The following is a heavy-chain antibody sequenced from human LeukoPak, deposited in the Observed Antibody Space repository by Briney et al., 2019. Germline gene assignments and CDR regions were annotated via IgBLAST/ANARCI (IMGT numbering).Heavy chain of an antibody. CDR2: IDGRSSPT. CDR3: ARFHDFWR. V-gene: IGHV3-23*01. Sequence: GGSLRLSCVASGFTFSFYDMTWVRQAPGKGLEWVSSIDGRSSPTYYADSVKGRFTISRDNSKNTLYLLLNSLRAEDTAVYYCARFHDFWRWGQGTLVTVSS. J-gene: IGHJ4*02. CDR1: GFTFSFYD. D-gene: IGHD3-3*01.